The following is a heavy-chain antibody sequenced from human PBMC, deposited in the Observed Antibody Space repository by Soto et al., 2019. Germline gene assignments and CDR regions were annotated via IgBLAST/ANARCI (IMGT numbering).Heavy chain of an antibody. CDR2: INPRSGSA. Sequence: QVQLVQSGAEVKEPWAAVTVACKASRYLFTSHHRHWEREAPGQGLEWMGEINPRSGSAGYDKKFQGTVTMNSDTSTTTVDMIMSSLRSADTAVYYCGSIAGAGRTYFDFWGQGTPVTVSS. J-gene: IGHJ4*02. D-gene: IGHD6-13*01. CDR3: GSIAGAGRTYFDF. CDR1: RYLFTSHH. V-gene: IGHV1-46*01.